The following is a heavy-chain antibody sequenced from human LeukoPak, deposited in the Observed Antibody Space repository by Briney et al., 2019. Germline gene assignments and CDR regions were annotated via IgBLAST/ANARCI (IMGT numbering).Heavy chain of an antibody. CDR1: GFTFDDYA. Sequence: GGSLRLSCAASGFTFDDYAMHWVRQAPGKGLEWVSGISWNSGSIGYADSVKGRFTISRDNAKNSLYLQMNSLRAEDTALYYCAKAPRAAAGTGAFDIWGQGTMVTVSS. D-gene: IGHD6-13*01. V-gene: IGHV3-9*01. CDR2: ISWNSGSI. CDR3: AKAPRAAAGTGAFDI. J-gene: IGHJ3*02.